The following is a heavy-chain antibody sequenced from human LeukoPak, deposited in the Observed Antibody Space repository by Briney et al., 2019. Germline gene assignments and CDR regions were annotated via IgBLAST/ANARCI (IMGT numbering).Heavy chain of an antibody. J-gene: IGHJ4*02. CDR1: GFTFSDYS. CDR3: ARGCGLHLSPASSYYDSRCRYFDD. Sequence: PGGSLRLSCAASGFTFSDYSMEWVRQAPGKGLEWISYISSTSTTIYYAGSVKGRFTTSRDNAKNSLYLQMNGLRAEDTAVYYCARGCGLHLSPASSYYDSRCRYFDDWGQGTLVTVSS. CDR2: ISSTSTTI. V-gene: IGHV3-48*04. D-gene: IGHD3-22*01.